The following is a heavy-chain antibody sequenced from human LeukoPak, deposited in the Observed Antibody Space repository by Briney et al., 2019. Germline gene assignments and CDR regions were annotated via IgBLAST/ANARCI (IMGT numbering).Heavy chain of an antibody. CDR2: ISDGGGRT. V-gene: IGHV3-23*01. CDR3: AKVSSSGSYYFFDY. CDR1: GFTSSSYA. J-gene: IGHJ4*02. Sequence: GGSLRLSCAASGFTSSSYAMSWVRQAPGKGLEWVSGISDGGGRTYYADSVKGRFTISRDNSKNTLYLQMSSLRPEDTAIYYCAKVSSSGSYYFFDYWGQGTLVTVSS. D-gene: IGHD3-10*01.